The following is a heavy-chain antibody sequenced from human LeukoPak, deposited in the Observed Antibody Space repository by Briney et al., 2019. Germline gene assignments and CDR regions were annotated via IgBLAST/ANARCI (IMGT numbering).Heavy chain of an antibody. CDR2: IYYSGST. D-gene: IGHD6-19*01. CDR3: ARAADRQWLVPFDY. CDR1: GGSIGSYY. Sequence: SETLSLTCTVSGGSIGSYYWSWIRQPPGKGLEWIGYIYYSGSTNYNPSLKSRVTISVDTSKNQFSLKLSSVTAADTAVYYCARAADRQWLVPFDYWGQGTLVTVSS. J-gene: IGHJ4*02. V-gene: IGHV4-59*01.